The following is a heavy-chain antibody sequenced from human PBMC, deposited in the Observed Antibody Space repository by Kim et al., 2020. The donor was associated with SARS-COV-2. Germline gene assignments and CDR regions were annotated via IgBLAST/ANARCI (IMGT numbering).Heavy chain of an antibody. D-gene: IGHD6-13*01. V-gene: IGHV4-59*01. CDR2: IYYSGST. CDR3: ARYVSSWPTTHWYFDL. J-gene: IGHJ2*01. Sequence: SETLSLTCTVSGGSISSYYWSWIRQPPGKGLEWIGYIYYSGSTNYNPSLKSRVTISVDTSKNQFSLKLSSVTAADTAVYYCARYVSSWPTTHWYFDLWGRGTLVTVSS. CDR1: GGSISSYY.